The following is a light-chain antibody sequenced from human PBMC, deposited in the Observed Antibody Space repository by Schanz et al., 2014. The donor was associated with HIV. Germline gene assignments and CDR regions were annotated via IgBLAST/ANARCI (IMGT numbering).Light chain of an antibody. Sequence: QSALTQPPSASGSPGQSVTISCTGTNSDVGGHNYVSWFQQHPGKAPRLIIYEVTKRPSGVPDRFSGSKSGNTASLTVSGLQAEDEADYYCSSYTSSSPLGVFGTGTKLTVL. CDR1: NSDVGGHNY. CDR3: SSYTSSSPLGV. V-gene: IGLV2-8*01. J-gene: IGLJ1*01. CDR2: EVT.